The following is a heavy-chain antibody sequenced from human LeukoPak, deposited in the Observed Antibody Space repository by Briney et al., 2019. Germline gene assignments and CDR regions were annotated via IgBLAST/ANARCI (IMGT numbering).Heavy chain of an antibody. Sequence: GGSLRLSCAASGFTLSSYSMNWVRQASGKGLEWVSYISSSSSTIYYADSVKGRFTISRDNAKNSLYLQMNSLRAEDTAVYYCARDILTGSQSRFQHWGQGTLVTVSS. CDR2: ISSSSSTI. V-gene: IGHV3-48*04. CDR3: ARDILTGSQSRFQH. J-gene: IGHJ1*01. D-gene: IGHD3-9*01. CDR1: GFTLSSYS.